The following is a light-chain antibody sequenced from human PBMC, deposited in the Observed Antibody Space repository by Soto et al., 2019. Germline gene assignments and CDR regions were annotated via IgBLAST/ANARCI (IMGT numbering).Light chain of an antibody. J-gene: IGKJ3*01. CDR3: QQYNNWPPGAT. CDR1: RTVSTN. Sequence: DIVMTQSPATLSVSPGERATLSCRASRTVSTNLAWYQQKPGQAPRLLIYYTSTRATGIPARFSGSGSGTEFTLTLSSLQSEDFAVYYCQQYNNWPPGATFGPGTKVEIK. CDR2: YTS. V-gene: IGKV3-15*01.